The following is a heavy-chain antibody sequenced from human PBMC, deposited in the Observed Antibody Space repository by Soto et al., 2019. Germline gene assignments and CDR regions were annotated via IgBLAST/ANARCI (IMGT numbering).Heavy chain of an antibody. D-gene: IGHD1-26*01. CDR3: ARGTGVDGSHYLDS. J-gene: IGHJ4*02. CDR1: GGSLSGDFF. CDR2: IHHSGNT. Sequence: LSLTCTVSGGSLSGDFFWTWIRQPPGKGLEWIGFIHHSGNTYYNPSLKSRVMISDDTSKNQFSLKLSSVTAADTAVFYCARGTGVDGSHYLDSWGQGTLVTVSS. V-gene: IGHV4-30-4*01.